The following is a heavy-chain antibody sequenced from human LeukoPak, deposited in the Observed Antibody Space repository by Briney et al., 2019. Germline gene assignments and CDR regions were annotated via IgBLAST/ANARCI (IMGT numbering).Heavy chain of an antibody. CDR3: ARHLSGYGTFDY. V-gene: IGHV4-59*08. J-gene: IGHJ4*02. Sequence: PSETLSLTCSVSGGSISSYYWSWIRQPPGKGLEWIGYIYYSGSIYYNPSLKSRVTISLDTSKNQFSLKLSSVTAADTAVYYCARHLSGYGTFDYWGQGTLVTVSS. CDR1: GGSISSYY. CDR2: IYYSGSI. D-gene: IGHD1-1*01.